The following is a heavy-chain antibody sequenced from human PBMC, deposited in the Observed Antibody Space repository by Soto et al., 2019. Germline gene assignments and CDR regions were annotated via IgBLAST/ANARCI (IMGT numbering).Heavy chain of an antibody. V-gene: IGHV3-23*01. CDR2: ISGSGGST. Sequence: EVQLLESGGGLVQPGGSLRLSCAASGFRFSNYAMSWVRQAPGKGLEWVSGISGSGGSTYYADSVKGRFTISRDNSKNTLYLQMNSLRAEDTAVYYCAKDPYCTSTSCYMDVGGQGTTVTVSS. CDR1: GFRFSNYA. D-gene: IGHD2-2*01. J-gene: IGHJ6*02. CDR3: AKDPYCTSTSCYMDV.